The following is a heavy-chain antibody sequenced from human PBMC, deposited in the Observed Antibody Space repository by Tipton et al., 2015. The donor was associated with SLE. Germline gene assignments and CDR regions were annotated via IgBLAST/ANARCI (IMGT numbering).Heavy chain of an antibody. CDR1: GGSISSGSYY. CDR3: ARHYYDSSDFHYYYYMEV. D-gene: IGHD3-22*01. Sequence: TLSLTCTVSGGSISSGSYYWSWIRQPAGKGLEWIGRIYTSGSTNYNPSLKSRVTISVDTSKNQFSLKLTSVTAADTAVYYCARHYYDSSDFHYYYYMEVWGKGTTVTVSS. CDR2: IYTSGST. V-gene: IGHV4-61*02. J-gene: IGHJ6*03.